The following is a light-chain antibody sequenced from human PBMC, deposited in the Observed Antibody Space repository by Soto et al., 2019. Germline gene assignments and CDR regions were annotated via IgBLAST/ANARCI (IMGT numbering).Light chain of an antibody. V-gene: IGLV1-40*01. Sequence: QSVLTQPPSVSGAPGQRVTISCTGSSSNIGAGYDVHWYQQLPGTAPKLLIYSDNNRPSGVPDRFSGSKSGASASLAITGLQAEDEADYYCQSFDSRPHVVLGGGTKVTVL. CDR2: SDN. J-gene: IGLJ2*01. CDR1: SSNIGAGYD. CDR3: QSFDSRPHVV.